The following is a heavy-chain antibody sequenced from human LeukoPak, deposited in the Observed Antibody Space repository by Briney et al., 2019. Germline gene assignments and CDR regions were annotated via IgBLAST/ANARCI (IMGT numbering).Heavy chain of an antibody. CDR3: ARVSGYSFWAPSDY. Sequence: GGSLRLSCAASGFTFSSYSMNWVRQAPGKGLEWVSYISSSSSTIYYADSVKGRFTISRDNAKNSLYLQMNSLRDEDTAVYYCARVSGYSFWAPSDYWGQGTLVTVFS. CDR2: ISSSSSTI. J-gene: IGHJ4*02. CDR1: GFTFSSYS. V-gene: IGHV3-48*02. D-gene: IGHD5-18*01.